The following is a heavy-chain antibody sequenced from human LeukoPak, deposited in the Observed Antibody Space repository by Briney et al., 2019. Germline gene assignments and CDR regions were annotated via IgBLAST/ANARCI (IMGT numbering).Heavy chain of an antibody. CDR1: GVSISRYY. V-gene: IGHV4-4*07. CDR3: ARAPSIVGPYSYFDY. D-gene: IGHD1-26*01. Sequence: SETLSLTCTVSGVSISRYYWSWIRQPAGKGLEWIGRIYISGSTIYNPSLKSRVTMSVDTSKNQFSLKLSSVTAADTAVFYCARAPSIVGPYSYFDYWGQGTLVTVSS. CDR2: IYISGST. J-gene: IGHJ4*02.